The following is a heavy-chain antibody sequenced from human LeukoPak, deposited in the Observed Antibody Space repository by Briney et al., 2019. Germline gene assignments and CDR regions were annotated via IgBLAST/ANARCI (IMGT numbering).Heavy chain of an antibody. CDR3: ARGTMVRAFFYYYGMDV. J-gene: IGHJ6*02. D-gene: IGHD3-10*01. CDR1: GYTFTSYY. CDR2: INPSGGST. Sequence: ASVKVSCKASGYTFTSYYMHWVRQAPGQGLERMGIINPSGGSTSYAQKFQGRVTMTRDTSTSTVYMELSSLRSEDTAVYYCARGTMVRAFFYYYGMDVWGQGTTVTVSS. V-gene: IGHV1-46*01.